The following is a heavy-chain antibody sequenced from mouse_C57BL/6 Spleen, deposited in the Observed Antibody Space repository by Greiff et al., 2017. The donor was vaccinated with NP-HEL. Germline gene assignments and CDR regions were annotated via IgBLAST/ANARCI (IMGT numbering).Heavy chain of an antibody. CDR1: GYSFTSYY. J-gene: IGHJ4*01. Sequence: VKLMESGPELVKPGASVKISCKASGYSFTSYYIHWVKQRPGQGLEWIGWIYPGSGNTKYNEKFKGKATLTADTSSSTAYMQLSSLTSEDSAVYYCARIDGYYDLYAMDYWGQGTSVTVSS. CDR2: IYPGSGNT. CDR3: ARIDGYYDLYAMDY. D-gene: IGHD2-3*01. V-gene: IGHV1-66*01.